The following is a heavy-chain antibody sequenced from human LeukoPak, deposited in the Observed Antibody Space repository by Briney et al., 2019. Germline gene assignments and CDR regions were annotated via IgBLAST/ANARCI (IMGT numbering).Heavy chain of an antibody. J-gene: IGHJ6*02. CDR1: GGSFSGYY. V-gene: IGHV4-34*01. CDR3: ARARPPRYYYYGMDV. D-gene: IGHD6-25*01. Sequence: SETLSLTCAVYGGSFSGYYWSWIRQPPGKGLEWIGEINHSGSTNYNPSLKSRVTISVDTSKNQFSLKLSSVTAADTAVYYCARARPPRYYYYGMDVWGRGTTVTVSS. CDR2: INHSGST.